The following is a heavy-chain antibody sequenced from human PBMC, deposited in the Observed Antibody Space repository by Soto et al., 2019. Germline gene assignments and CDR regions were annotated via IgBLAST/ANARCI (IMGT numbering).Heavy chain of an antibody. D-gene: IGHD4-4*01. Sequence: SETLSLTGTVSDGSISISSYYWGWIRRPPGNGLEWIGSIYYSGSTYYNPSLKSRVTISVDTSKNQFSLKLSSVTAADTAVYYCARLTVQDGYYYYGMDVWGQGTTVTVSS. CDR1: DGSISISSYY. J-gene: IGHJ6*02. CDR2: IYYSGST. CDR3: ARLTVQDGYYYYGMDV. V-gene: IGHV4-39*01.